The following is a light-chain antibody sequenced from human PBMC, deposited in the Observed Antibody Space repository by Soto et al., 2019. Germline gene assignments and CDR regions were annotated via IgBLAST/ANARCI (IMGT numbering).Light chain of an antibody. Sequence: EIVLTQSPGTLSLSPGERATLSCRASQSVSNNYLGWYQQKPGQAPMLLVYGASRRATGIPDRFSGSGSGTDFTLTISGLEAEDFAVYYCQQYGNSLPWTFGQGTKVEIK. V-gene: IGKV3-20*01. J-gene: IGKJ1*01. CDR3: QQYGNSLPWT. CDR2: GAS. CDR1: QSVSNNY.